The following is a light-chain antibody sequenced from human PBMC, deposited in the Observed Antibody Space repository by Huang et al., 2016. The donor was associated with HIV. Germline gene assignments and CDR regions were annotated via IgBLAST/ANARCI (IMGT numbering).Light chain of an antibody. CDR1: QNINNY. CDR2: GAS. V-gene: IGKV1-39*01. J-gene: IGKJ2*03. Sequence: DIQMTQSPSSLSVSVGDRVTITCRASQNINNYLNWYQQRPGKAPNLLLFGASSLQNGVPSRFSGSGSGTVFTLTISSLQPEDFATYYCQQTSTAPMYSFGQGTELEIK. CDR3: QQTSTAPMYS.